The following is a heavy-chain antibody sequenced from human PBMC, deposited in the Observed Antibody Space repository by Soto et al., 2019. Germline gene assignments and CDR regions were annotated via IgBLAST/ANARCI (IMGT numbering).Heavy chain of an antibody. J-gene: IGHJ5*02. CDR1: GFTFSGSA. Sequence: EVQLVESGGGLVQPGGSLKLSCAASGFTFSGSAMHWVRQASGKGLEWVGRIRSKANSYATAYAASVKGRFTISRDDSKNTAYLQMNSLKTEDTTVYYCTRPPCYPIAAAATGNWFDPWGQGTLVTVSS. CDR2: IRSKANSYAT. CDR3: TRPPCYPIAAAATGNWFDP. D-gene: IGHD6-13*01. V-gene: IGHV3-73*02.